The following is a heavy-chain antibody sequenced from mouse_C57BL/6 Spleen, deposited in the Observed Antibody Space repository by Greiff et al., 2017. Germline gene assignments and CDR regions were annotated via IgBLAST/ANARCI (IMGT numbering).Heavy chain of an antibody. Sequence: VQLQQSGAELVRPGASVKLSCTASGFNINDDYMHWVKQRPEQGLEWIGWIDPENGDTEYASEFQGKATITADTSSNTAYLQLSSLTSEDTAVYYCTTGGFAYWGQGTLVTVSA. J-gene: IGHJ3*01. CDR3: TTGGFAY. CDR1: GFNINDDY. V-gene: IGHV14-4*01. CDR2: IDPENGDT.